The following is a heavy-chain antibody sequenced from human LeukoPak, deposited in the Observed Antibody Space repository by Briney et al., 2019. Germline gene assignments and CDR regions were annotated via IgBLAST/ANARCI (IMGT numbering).Heavy chain of an antibody. CDR1: GYTFIDYT. J-gene: IGHJ4*02. Sequence: GASVKVSCKASGYTFIDYTMHWLRQAPGQRLDWMGWINGGSGNTKYSPEFQGRVTITRDTSASTGYMELSSLRSEDTAVYYCANPRSDSSGYYYVDWGQGTLVTVSS. CDR2: INGGSGNT. CDR3: ANPRSDSSGYYYVD. V-gene: IGHV1-3*01. D-gene: IGHD3-22*01.